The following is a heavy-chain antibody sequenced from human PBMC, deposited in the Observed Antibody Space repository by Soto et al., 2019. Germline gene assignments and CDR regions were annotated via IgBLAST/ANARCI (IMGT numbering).Heavy chain of an antibody. D-gene: IGHD3-10*01. Sequence: GGSLSLSCPGSGFPFRSSTMTWVRQGSGKGLEWVSSISSSSSYIYFADSLKGRFTISRDNAKNSLYLQMNSLRAEDTAVYYGARDIGEMSAVWGQGTQVPVSS. CDR2: ISSSSSYI. J-gene: IGHJ4*02. CDR1: GFPFRSST. CDR3: ARDIGEMSAV. V-gene: IGHV3-21*06.